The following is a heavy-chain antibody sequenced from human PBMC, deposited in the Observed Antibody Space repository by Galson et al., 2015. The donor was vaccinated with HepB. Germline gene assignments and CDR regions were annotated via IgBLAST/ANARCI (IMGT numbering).Heavy chain of an antibody. J-gene: IGHJ4*02. CDR2: ISSSSSYT. Sequence: SLRLSCAASGFTFSDYYMSWIRQAPGKGLEWVSYISSSSSYTNYADSVKGRFTISRDNAKNSLYLQMNSLRAEDTAVYYCARGEYYYDSSGHYYFDYWGQGTLVTVSS. CDR3: ARGEYYYDSSGHYYFDY. CDR1: GFTFSDYY. D-gene: IGHD3-22*01. V-gene: IGHV3-11*05.